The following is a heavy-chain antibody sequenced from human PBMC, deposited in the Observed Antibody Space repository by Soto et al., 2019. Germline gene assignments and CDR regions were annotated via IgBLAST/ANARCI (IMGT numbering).Heavy chain of an antibody. CDR3: ARGGWGDPHLFDY. CDR1: NGSISSGDYY. D-gene: IGHD5-12*01. V-gene: IGHV4-30-4*01. J-gene: IGHJ4*02. Sequence: QVQLQESGPGLVKPSQTLSLTCTVSNGSISSGDYYWSWIRQPPGKGLEWIGYIYYSGSTYYNPSLKSRVIISLDTSKNQFSLKLSSVTAADTAVYYSARGGWGDPHLFDYWGQGTLVTVSS. CDR2: IYYSGST.